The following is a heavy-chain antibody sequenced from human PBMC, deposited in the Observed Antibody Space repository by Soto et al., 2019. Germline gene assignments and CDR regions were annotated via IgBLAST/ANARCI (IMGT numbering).Heavy chain of an antibody. CDR1: GFTFSNAW. D-gene: IGHD5-12*01. CDR2: IKSKTDGGTT. Sequence: GGSLRLSCAASGFTFSNAWMSWVRQAPGKGLEWVGRIKSKTDGGTTDYAAPVKSRFAISRDDSKNTLYLQMTSLKTEYTAVYYCTSVDIVATIDYWGQGTLVTVSS. CDR3: TSVDIVATIDY. J-gene: IGHJ4*02. V-gene: IGHV3-15*01.